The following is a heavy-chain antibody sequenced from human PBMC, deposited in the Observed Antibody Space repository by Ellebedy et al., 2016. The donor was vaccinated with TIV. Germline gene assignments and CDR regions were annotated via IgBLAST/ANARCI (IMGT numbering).Heavy chain of an antibody. CDR1: GFSFSSYA. Sequence: GESLKISCAASGFSFSSYAMCWVRQAPGKGLEWISTISDSGSGTFFADSVTGRFTISRDSSKNTLHLQMNSLRAEDTAVYYCARDAAGNGGKLDYWGQGALVTVSS. V-gene: IGHV3-23*01. CDR3: ARDAAGNGGKLDY. CDR2: ISDSGSGT. D-gene: IGHD4-23*01. J-gene: IGHJ4*02.